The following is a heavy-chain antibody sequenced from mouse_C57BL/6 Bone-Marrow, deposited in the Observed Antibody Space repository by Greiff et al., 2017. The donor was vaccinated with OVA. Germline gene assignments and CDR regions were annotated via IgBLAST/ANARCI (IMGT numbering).Heavy chain of an antibody. J-gene: IGHJ3*01. CDR1: GFNIKDDY. V-gene: IGHV14-4*01. D-gene: IGHD2-3*01. CDR2: IDPENGDT. CDR3: TTLYDGYFFAY. Sequence: EVQVVESGAELVRPGASVKLSCTASGFNIKDDYMHWVKQRPEQGLEWIGWIDPENGDTEYASKFQGKATITADTSSNTAYLQLSSLTSEDTAVYYCTTLYDGYFFAYWGQGTLVTVSA.